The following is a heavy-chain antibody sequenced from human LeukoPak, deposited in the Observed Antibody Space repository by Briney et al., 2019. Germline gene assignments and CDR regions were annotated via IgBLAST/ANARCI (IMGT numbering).Heavy chain of an antibody. CDR1: GGSFSGYY. J-gene: IGHJ3*02. CDR2: INHSGST. V-gene: IGHV4-34*01. CDR3: ARQDYGGNSGAFDI. D-gene: IGHD4-23*01. Sequence: SETLSLTCAVYGGSFSGYYWSWIRQPPGKGLEWIGEINHSGSTNYNPSLKSRVTISVDKSKNQFSLKLSSVTAADTAVYYCARQDYGGNSGAFDIWGQGTMVTVSS.